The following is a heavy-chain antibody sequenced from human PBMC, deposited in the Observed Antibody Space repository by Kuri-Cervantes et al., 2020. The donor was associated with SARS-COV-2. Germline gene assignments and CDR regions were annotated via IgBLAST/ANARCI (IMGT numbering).Heavy chain of an antibody. V-gene: IGHV3-23*01. Sequence: GGSLRLSCAASGFTFSSYAMSWVRQAPGKGLEWVSAISGSGGSTYYADSVKGRFTISRDNSKNTLYLQMNSLRAEDTAVYYCAREQSTTYYDFWSGYYDGYFDYWGQGTLVTVSS. CDR1: GFTFSSYA. J-gene: IGHJ4*02. CDR3: AREQSTTYYDFWSGYYDGYFDY. D-gene: IGHD3-3*01. CDR2: ISGSGGST.